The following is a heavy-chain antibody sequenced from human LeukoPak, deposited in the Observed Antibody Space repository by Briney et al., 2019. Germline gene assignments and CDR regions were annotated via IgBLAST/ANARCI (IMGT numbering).Heavy chain of an antibody. CDR1: GGSFSGYY. J-gene: IGHJ4*02. V-gene: IGHV4-34*01. CDR2: INHSGST. Sequence: SETLSLTCAVYGGSFSGYYWSWIRQPPGKGLEWIGEINHSGSTNYNPSLKSRVTISVDTSKNQFSLKLSSVTAADTAVYYCVRLVYAGGLYGTIDSWGQGTLVTVSS. CDR3: VRLVYAGGLYGTIDS. D-gene: IGHD2-8*01.